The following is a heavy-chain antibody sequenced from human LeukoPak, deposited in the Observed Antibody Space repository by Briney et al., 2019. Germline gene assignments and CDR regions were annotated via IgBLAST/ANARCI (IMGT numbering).Heavy chain of an antibody. D-gene: IGHD2-2*01. CDR2: ISRDSNYI. Sequence: PGGSLRLSCATSGFTFISYSMNWFRQAPGKGLEWVSSISRDSNYIYHADSVRGRFTTSIDNAKNSLYLQMDSLRVEDTAVYFCARESDRGCSSTSCPRDYWGQGILVTISS. CDR3: ARESDRGCSSTSCPRDY. V-gene: IGHV3-21*01. CDR1: GFTFISYS. J-gene: IGHJ4*02.